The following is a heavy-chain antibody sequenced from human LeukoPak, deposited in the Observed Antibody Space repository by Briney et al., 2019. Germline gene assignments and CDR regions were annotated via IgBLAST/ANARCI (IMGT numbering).Heavy chain of an antibody. CDR1: GFTVSSNY. CDR2: IYSGGTT. CDR3: ARVGSDYGDYYFDY. J-gene: IGHJ4*02. Sequence: PGGSLRLSCAASGFTVSSNYMSWVRQAPGEGLEWVSVIYSGGTTYYADSVKGRFTISRDNSKNTLYLQMNSLRAEDTAVYYCARVGSDYGDYYFDYWGQGTLVTVSS. D-gene: IGHD4-17*01. V-gene: IGHV3-53*01.